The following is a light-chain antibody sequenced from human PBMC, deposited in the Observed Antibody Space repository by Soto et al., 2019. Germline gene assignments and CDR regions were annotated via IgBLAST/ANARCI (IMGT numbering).Light chain of an antibody. J-gene: IGKJ1*01. CDR1: QSVLYSSNNKNY. Sequence: DIVMTQSPDSLAVSLGERATINRKSSQSVLYSSNNKNYLAWYQQKPGQPPKLLIYWASTRESGVPDRFSGSGSGTDFTLTISSLQAEDVAVCYCQQYYSTPRTFGQGTKVEIK. CDR2: WAS. V-gene: IGKV4-1*01. CDR3: QQYYSTPRT.